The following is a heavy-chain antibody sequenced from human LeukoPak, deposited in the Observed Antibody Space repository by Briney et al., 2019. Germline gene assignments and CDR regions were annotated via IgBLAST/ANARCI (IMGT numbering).Heavy chain of an antibody. D-gene: IGHD7-27*01. CDR2: ISGSGGST. CDR1: GFTFSSYA. Sequence: GGSLRLSCAASGFTFSSYAMSWVRQAPGKGLEWVSAISGSGGSTYYADSAKGRFTISRDNSKNTLYLQMNSLRAEDTAVYYCAKDGGLWVSAHWGDSWGRGTLVTVSS. CDR3: AKDGGLWVSAHWGDS. V-gene: IGHV3-23*01. J-gene: IGHJ4*02.